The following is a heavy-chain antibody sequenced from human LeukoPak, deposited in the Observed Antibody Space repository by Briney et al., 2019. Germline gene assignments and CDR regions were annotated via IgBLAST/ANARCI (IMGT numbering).Heavy chain of an antibody. CDR3: AKDYLTGYYQIDY. CDR1: GFTFTSYG. Sequence: PGGSLRLSCAASGFTFTSYGMHWVRQAPGKGLEWVAFIRYDGSNKYYVDSVKGRFTISRDNSKNTLYLQMNSLRAEDTAVYYCAKDYLTGYYQIDYWGQGTLVTVSS. J-gene: IGHJ4*02. D-gene: IGHD3-9*01. CDR2: IRYDGSNK. V-gene: IGHV3-30*02.